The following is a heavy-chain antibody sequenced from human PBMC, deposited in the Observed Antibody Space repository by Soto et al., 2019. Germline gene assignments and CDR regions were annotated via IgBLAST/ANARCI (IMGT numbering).Heavy chain of an antibody. CDR3: ARVIERETTVYFDY. V-gene: IGHV3-30*04. J-gene: IGHJ4*02. Sequence: GESLKISCAASGFTFSSYAMHWVRQAPGKGLEWVAVISYDGSNKYYADSVKGRFTISRDNSKNTLYLQMNSLRAEDTAVYYCARVIERETTVYFDYWGQGTLVTVSS. CDR2: ISYDGSNK. CDR1: GFTFSSYA. D-gene: IGHD4-17*01.